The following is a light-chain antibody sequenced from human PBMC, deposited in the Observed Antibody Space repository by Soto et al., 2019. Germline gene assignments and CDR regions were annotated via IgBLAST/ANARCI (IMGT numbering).Light chain of an antibody. CDR1: QTVWTNY. Sequence: EVVLTQSPGTLSLSPGERATLSRRASQTVWTNYLAWFHHRPGQAPRLVIYGASRRATGIPDRFTGSGSGTDFTLTITRLEPEDFGVYYCHQYADSRTFGQGTKLEIK. V-gene: IGKV3-20*01. CDR3: HQYADSRT. J-gene: IGKJ2*02. CDR2: GAS.